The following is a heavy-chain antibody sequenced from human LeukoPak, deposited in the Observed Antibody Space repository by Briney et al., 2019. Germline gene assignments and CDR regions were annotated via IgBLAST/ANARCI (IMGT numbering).Heavy chain of an antibody. CDR3: ARNRSRFDY. J-gene: IGHJ4*02. V-gene: IGHV3-21*01. CDR2: ISSSGT. CDR1: GFTFSSYS. Sequence: GGSLRLSCAASGFTFSSYSMNWVRQAPGKGLEWVSSISSSGTYYAESVRGRFTTSRDNAKNSLYLQINSLRAEDTALYYCARNRSRFDYWGQGTLVTVSS.